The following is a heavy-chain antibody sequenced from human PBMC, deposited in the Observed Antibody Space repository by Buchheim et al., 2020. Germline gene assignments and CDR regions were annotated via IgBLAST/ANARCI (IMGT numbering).Heavy chain of an antibody. Sequence: EVQLVESGGGLVQPGRSLRLSCAASGFTFDDYAMHWVRQAPGKGLEWVSGISWNSGSIGYADSVKGRFTISRDNAKNSLYLQMNSLRAEDTALYYCAKDIAGPSWHYYYYGMDVWGQGTT. D-gene: IGHD6-13*01. CDR3: AKDIAGPSWHYYYYGMDV. CDR2: ISWNSGSI. J-gene: IGHJ6*02. V-gene: IGHV3-9*01. CDR1: GFTFDDYA.